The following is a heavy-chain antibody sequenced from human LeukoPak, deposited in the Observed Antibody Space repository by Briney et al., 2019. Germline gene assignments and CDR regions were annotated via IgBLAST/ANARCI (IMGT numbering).Heavy chain of an antibody. CDR3: ARGWTHFMIQLWSENNFDY. Sequence: VASVKVSCKASGGTFSSYAISWVRQAPGQGLEWMGRIIPILTIANYAQKFQGRVAITADKSTSTAYMELSSLRSEDTAVYYCARGWTHFMIQLWSENNFDYWGQGTLVTVSS. D-gene: IGHD5-18*01. J-gene: IGHJ4*02. CDR2: IIPILTIA. CDR1: GGTFSSYA. V-gene: IGHV1-69*04.